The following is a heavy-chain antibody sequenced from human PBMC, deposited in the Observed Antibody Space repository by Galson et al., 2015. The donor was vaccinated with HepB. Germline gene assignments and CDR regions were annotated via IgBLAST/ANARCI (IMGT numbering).Heavy chain of an antibody. CDR3: AKGPRDGYNWVDY. V-gene: IGHV3-30*18. Sequence: SLRLSCAASGFTFSSYGMHWVRQAPGEGLEWVAVISYDGSNKYYADSVKGRFTISRDNSKNTLYLQMNSLRAEDTAVYYCAKGPRDGYNWVDYWGQGTLVTVSS. CDR2: ISYDGSNK. J-gene: IGHJ4*02. CDR1: GFTFSSYG. D-gene: IGHD5-24*01.